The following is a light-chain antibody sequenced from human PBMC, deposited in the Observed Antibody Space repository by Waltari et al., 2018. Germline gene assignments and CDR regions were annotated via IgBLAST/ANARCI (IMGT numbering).Light chain of an antibody. CDR1: SSDIGGYNR. V-gene: IGLV2-8*01. Sequence: QAALTQPPSMSGSPGQSVTISCTGTSSDIGGYNRVSWYQQHTGKAPKLMIYEVSQRPSGVPDRFSGSKSGNAASLTISGLQAEDEADYYCSSYAGSNTFLFGGGTRLTVL. CDR2: EVS. J-gene: IGLJ2*01. CDR3: SSYAGSNTFL.